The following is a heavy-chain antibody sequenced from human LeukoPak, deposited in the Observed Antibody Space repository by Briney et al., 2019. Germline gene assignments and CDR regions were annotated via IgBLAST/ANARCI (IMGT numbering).Heavy chain of an antibody. Sequence: GGSLRLSCAASRFTFSDYYMSWVRQAPGKGLAWVSYMSSGGSTISYADSVKGRFTISRDNAENSLYLQMNSLRVEDTAVYYCARVLRGGNSGYTFDIWGQGTMVTVFS. CDR1: RFTFSDYY. J-gene: IGHJ3*02. D-gene: IGHD4-23*01. CDR2: MSSGGSTI. CDR3: ARVLRGGNSGYTFDI. V-gene: IGHV3-11*01.